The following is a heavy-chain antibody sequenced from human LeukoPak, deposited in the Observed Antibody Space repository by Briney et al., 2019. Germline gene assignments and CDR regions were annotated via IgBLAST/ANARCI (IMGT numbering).Heavy chain of an antibody. D-gene: IGHD6-19*01. V-gene: IGHV4-59*08. CDR2: IYYGGST. Sequence: SETLSLTCTVSGGSISSYYWSWIRQSPGKGLEWVGSIYYGGSTNYNPSLKSRVTISVDTSNNQFSLKLSSVIGADTAVYYCARHTGSSGWHEDYWGQGTLVTVSS. J-gene: IGHJ4*02. CDR3: ARHTGSSGWHEDY. CDR1: GGSISSYY.